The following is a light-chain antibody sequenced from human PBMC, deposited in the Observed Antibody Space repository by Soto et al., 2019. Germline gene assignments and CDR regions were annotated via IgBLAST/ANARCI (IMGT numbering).Light chain of an antibody. V-gene: IGLV2-8*01. CDR2: EVN. CDR1: NSDVGGYDF. CDR3: SSFAGSNNVL. J-gene: IGLJ3*02. Sequence: QSALTQPPSASGSPGQSVTIACTGTNSDVGGYDFVSWYQQHPGKAPKLTIYEVNKRPSGVPDRFSGSKSGNTASLTVSGLQAEDEASYYCSSFAGSNNVLFGGGTQLTVL.